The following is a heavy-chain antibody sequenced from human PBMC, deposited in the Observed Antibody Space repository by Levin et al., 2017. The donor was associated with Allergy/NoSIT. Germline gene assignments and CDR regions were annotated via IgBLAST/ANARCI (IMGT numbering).Heavy chain of an antibody. CDR2: ISDSGVSK. CDR1: GFIFSNYV. Sequence: PGGSLRLSCTASGFIFSNYVMSWVRQAPGKGLEWVSSISDSGVSKYYADSVKGRFTISRDNSKNTLYLQMNSLRAADTAVYYCAKDGDSLNINFDFWGHGTLITVSS. J-gene: IGHJ4*01. V-gene: IGHV3-23*01. CDR3: AKDGDSLNINFDF. D-gene: IGHD2-21*01.